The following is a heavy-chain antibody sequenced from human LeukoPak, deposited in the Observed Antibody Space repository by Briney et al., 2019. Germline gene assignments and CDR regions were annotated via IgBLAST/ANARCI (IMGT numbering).Heavy chain of an antibody. CDR3: ARVRRSGSYYKRGVYYFDY. V-gene: IGHV4-34*01. CDR1: GGSFSGYY. Sequence: SETLSLTCAVYGGSFSGYYWSWIRQPPGKGLEWIGEINHSGSTNYNPSLKSRVTISVDTSKNQSSLKLSSVTAADTAVYYCARVRRSGSYYKRGVYYFDYWGQGTLVTVSS. D-gene: IGHD3-10*01. CDR2: INHSGST. J-gene: IGHJ4*02.